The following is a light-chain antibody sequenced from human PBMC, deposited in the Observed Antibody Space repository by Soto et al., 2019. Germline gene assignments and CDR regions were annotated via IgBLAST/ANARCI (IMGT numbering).Light chain of an antibody. J-gene: IGLJ2*01. CDR1: TSDVGAYNY. V-gene: IGLV2-14*01. CDR2: DVS. Sequence: QSALTQPASVSGSPGQSITISCTGTTSDVGAYNYVSWYQQHPGEAPRLMIYDVSYRPSGVSNRLSGSKSGNTASLTISGLRAEDEAAYYFSSYASSSYVIFGGGTQLTVL. CDR3: SSYASSSYVI.